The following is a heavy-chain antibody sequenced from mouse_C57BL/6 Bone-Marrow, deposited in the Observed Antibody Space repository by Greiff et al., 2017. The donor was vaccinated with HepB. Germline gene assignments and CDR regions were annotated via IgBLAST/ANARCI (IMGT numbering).Heavy chain of an antibody. CDR1: GFTFSSYA. V-gene: IGHV5-4*01. J-gene: IGHJ4*01. Sequence: EVQGVESGGGLVKPGGSLKLSCAASGFTFSSYAMSWVRQTPEKRLEWVATISDGGSYTYYPDNVKGRFTISRDNAKNNLYLQMSHLKSEDTAMYYCARDSSYYAMDYWGQGTSVTVSS. CDR3: ARDSSYYAMDY. CDR2: ISDGGSYT.